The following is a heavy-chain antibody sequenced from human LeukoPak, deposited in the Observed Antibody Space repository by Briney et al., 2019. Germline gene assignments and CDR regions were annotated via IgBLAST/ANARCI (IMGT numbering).Heavy chain of an antibody. D-gene: IGHD6-19*01. J-gene: IGHJ4*02. CDR1: GGTLSSYA. CDR2: IIPIFGTA. CDR3: ARGTVAGPPPDN. V-gene: IGHV1-69*05. Sequence: SVKVSCKASGGTLSSYAISWVRQAPGQGLEWMGGIIPIFGTANYAQKFQGRVTITTDESTSTAYMELSSLRSEDTAVYYCARGTVAGPPPDNWGQGTLVTVSS.